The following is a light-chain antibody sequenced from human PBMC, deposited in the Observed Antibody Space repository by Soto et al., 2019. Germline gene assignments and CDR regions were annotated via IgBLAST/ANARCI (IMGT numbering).Light chain of an antibody. CDR1: SSNIGSNT. Sequence: QSVLTQPPSASGTPGQRVIISCSGSSSNIGSNTVNWYQQIPGTAPKLLIYSYNQRRSGVPDRFSGSKSDTSASLAISGLQSEDEAEYYCAAWDDILNGVLFGGGTKLTVL. CDR3: AAWDDILNGVL. V-gene: IGLV1-44*01. J-gene: IGLJ2*01. CDR2: SYN.